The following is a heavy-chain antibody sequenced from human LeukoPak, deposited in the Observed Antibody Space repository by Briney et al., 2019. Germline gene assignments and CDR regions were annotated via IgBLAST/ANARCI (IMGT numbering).Heavy chain of an antibody. D-gene: IGHD6-13*01. V-gene: IGHV4-4*07. CDR3: ARVGYSSNWYRGFDY. Sequence: SETLSLTCTVSGGSISSYYWSWIRQPAGKGLEWIGRIYTSGSTNYSPSLKSRVTMSVDTSKNQFSLKLSSVTAADTAVYYCARVGYSSNWYRGFDYWGQGTLVTVSS. CDR1: GGSISSYY. CDR2: IYTSGST. J-gene: IGHJ4*02.